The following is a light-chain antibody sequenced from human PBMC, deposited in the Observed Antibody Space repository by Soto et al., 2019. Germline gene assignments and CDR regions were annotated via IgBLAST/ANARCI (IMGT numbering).Light chain of an antibody. J-gene: IGKJ4*01. CDR2: EAS. CDR1: QKINTW. Sequence: IQMTQSPSTLSASVGDRVTITCRASQKINTWVAWYQQRPGKAPKLLIYEASSLEPGVPSRFGGSVSVTDFTLTISSLQPDDFATYYCQQYEIYPLTFGGGTQVA. V-gene: IGKV1-5*03. CDR3: QQYEIYPLT.